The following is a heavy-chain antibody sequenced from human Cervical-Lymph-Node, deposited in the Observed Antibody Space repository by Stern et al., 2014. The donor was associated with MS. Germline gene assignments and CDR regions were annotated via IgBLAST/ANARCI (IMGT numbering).Heavy chain of an antibody. D-gene: IGHD2-21*02. CDR3: ARDPTGIVVVTDYYYGIDV. V-gene: IGHV1-69*01. Sequence: VQLVESGAEVKKPGSSVKVSCKASGGTFSSYAISWVRQAPGQGLEWVGGIIPIFGTANYAQQFQGRVTITADESTSTAYMELSSLRSEDTAVYYCARDPTGIVVVTDYYYGIDVWGQGTTVTVSS. CDR1: GGTFSSYA. J-gene: IGHJ6*02. CDR2: IIPIFGTA.